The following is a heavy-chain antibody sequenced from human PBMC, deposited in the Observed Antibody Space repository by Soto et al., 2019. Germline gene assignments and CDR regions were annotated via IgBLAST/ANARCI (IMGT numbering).Heavy chain of an antibody. CDR3: AKPYIVVVPAATSMDV. Sequence: GGSLRLSCAASGFTFSSYAMSWVRQAPGKGLEWVSAISGSGGSTYYADSVKGRFTISRDNSKNTPYLQMNSLRAEDTAVYYCAKPYIVVVPAATSMDVWGQGTTVTVSS. J-gene: IGHJ6*02. CDR2: ISGSGGST. CDR1: GFTFSSYA. D-gene: IGHD2-2*01. V-gene: IGHV3-23*01.